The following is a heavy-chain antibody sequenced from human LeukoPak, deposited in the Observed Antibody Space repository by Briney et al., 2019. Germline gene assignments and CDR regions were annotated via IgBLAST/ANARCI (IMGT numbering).Heavy chain of an antibody. CDR1: GGSISSNS. D-gene: IGHD4-11*01. CDR3: ARTTDY. Sequence: PSETLSLTCSVSGGSISSNSHFWGWVRQAPGKGLEWVANIKYDGSEKHYVDSVKGRFTISRDNAKNSLYLQMSSLRAEDTAVYYCARTTDYWGQGTLVTVSS. CDR2: IKYDGSEK. J-gene: IGHJ4*02. V-gene: IGHV3-7*01.